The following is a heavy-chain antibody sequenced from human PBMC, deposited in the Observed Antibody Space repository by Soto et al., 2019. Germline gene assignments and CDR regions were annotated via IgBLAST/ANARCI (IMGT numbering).Heavy chain of an antibody. Sequence: GGSLRLSCAASGFTFNTYGMHWVRQAPGEGLEWVAVIAYDGTNKYYRDSVKGRFTVSRDNSKNTLYLLMNSLRPEDTAVYYCAKVSDRHYAMDVWGQGTTVTV. CDR2: IAYDGTNK. V-gene: IGHV3-30*18. CDR1: GFTFNTYG. CDR3: AKVSDRHYAMDV. J-gene: IGHJ6*02.